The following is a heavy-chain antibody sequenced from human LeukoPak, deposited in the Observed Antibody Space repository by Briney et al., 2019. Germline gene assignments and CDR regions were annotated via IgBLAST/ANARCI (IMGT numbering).Heavy chain of an antibody. Sequence: SVTLSLTCAVYGGSFSGYYWSWIRQPPGKGLEWIGEINHSGSTNYNPSLKSRVTISVDTSKNQFSLKLSSVTAADTAVYYCARGRESSSTDYWGQGTLVTVSS. CDR3: ARGRESSSTDY. J-gene: IGHJ4*02. V-gene: IGHV4-34*01. CDR1: GGSFSGYY. D-gene: IGHD6-13*01. CDR2: INHSGST.